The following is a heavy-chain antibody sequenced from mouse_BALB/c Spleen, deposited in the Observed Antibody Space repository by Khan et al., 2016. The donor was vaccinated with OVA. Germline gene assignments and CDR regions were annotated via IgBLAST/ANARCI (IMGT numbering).Heavy chain of an antibody. J-gene: IGHJ2*01. CDR3: ARSVTITTVVATDFDY. CDR2: ISYSGRT. Sequence: VQLQQSGPGPVNPSQSLSLTCTVTGYSITSDYAWNWIRQFPGNKLEWMGYISYSGRTSYNPSLKSRISITRDTSKNQVFLQLNSVTTEDTATYVCARSVTITTVVATDFDYWGQGTTLTVSS. V-gene: IGHV3-2*02. D-gene: IGHD1-1*01. CDR1: GYSITSDYA.